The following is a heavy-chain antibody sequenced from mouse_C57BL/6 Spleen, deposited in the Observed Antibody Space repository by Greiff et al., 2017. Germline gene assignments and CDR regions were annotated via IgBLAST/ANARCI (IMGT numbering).Heavy chain of an antibody. V-gene: IGHV1-7*01. CDR1: GYTFTSYW. J-gene: IGHJ2*01. CDR2: INPSSGYT. CDR3: TRHHYGSSSYDY. D-gene: IGHD1-1*01. Sequence: QVQLQQSGAELAKPGASVKLSCKASGYTFTSYWMHWVKQRPGQGLEWIGYINPSSGYTKYNQKFKDKATLTADKSSSTAYMQLSSLTYEDSADYYCTRHHYGSSSYDYWGQGTTLTVSS.